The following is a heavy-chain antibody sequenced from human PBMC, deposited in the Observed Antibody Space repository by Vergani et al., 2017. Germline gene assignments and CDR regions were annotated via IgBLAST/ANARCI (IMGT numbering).Heavy chain of an antibody. V-gene: IGHV4-59*01. CDR1: GGSISSYY. CDR3: ARSSGHSSSLIWFDP. CDR2: IYYSGST. J-gene: IGHJ5*02. D-gene: IGHD6-13*01. Sequence: QVQLQESGPGLVKPSETLTLTCTVSGGSISSYYWSWIRQPPGKGLEWIGYIYYSGSTNYNPSLKSRVTISVDTSKNQFSLKLSSVTAADTAVYYCARSSGHSSSLIWFDPWGQGTLVTVSS.